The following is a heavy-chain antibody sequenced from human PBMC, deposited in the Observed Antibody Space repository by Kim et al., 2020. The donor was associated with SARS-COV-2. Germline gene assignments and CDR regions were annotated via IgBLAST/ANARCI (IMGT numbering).Heavy chain of an antibody. D-gene: IGHD6-6*01. V-gene: IGHV3-74*01. J-gene: IGHJ3*02. CDR3: ARVLSLSWSSSFRTTDI. Sequence: VKGRFTISRDNAKNTLYLQMDSMRAEDTAVYYCARVLSLSWSSSFRTTDIWGQGTMVTVSS.